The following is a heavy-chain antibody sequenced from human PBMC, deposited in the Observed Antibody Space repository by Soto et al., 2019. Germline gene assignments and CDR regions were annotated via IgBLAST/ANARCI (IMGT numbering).Heavy chain of an antibody. J-gene: IGHJ4*02. CDR2: INAGNGNT. Sequence: ASVKVSCKASGYTFTSYAMHWVRQAPGQRLEWMGWINAGNGNTKYSQKFQGRVTITRDTSASTAYMELSSLRSEDTAVYYCERGGTVTTIDYWGQGTLVTVSS. D-gene: IGHD4-17*01. CDR1: GYTFTSYA. CDR3: ERGGTVTTIDY. V-gene: IGHV1-3*01.